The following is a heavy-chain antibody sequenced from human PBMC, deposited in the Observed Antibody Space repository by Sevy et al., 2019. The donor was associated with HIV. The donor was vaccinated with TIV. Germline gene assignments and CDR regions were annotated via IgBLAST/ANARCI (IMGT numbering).Heavy chain of an antibody. J-gene: IGHJ4*02. CDR2: IKHDGSET. CDR3: ARLPTGLQSFNYLLSTYFDS. V-gene: IGHV3-7*03. D-gene: IGHD3-9*01. Sequence: GGSLRLSCAASGFDFNNHWMSWVRQAPEQGLEWVANIKHDGSETYYVDSLEGRFTISRDNAKNSLSLQINDLRAEDTAMYYCARLPTGLQSFNYLLSTYFDSWGQGTLVTVSS. CDR1: GFDFNNHW.